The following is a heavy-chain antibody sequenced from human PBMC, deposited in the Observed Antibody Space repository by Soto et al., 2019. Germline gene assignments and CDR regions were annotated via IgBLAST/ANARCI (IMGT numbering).Heavy chain of an antibody. D-gene: IGHD1-20*01. Sequence: SETLSLTCTVSGGSISSYYWSWIRQPPGKGLEWIGYIYYSGSTNYNPSLKSRVTISVDTSKNQFSLKLSSVTAADTAVYYCARDSYNWNYWAQGTPVTVSS. V-gene: IGHV4-59*01. J-gene: IGHJ4*02. CDR1: GGSISSYY. CDR3: ARDSYNWNY. CDR2: IYYSGST.